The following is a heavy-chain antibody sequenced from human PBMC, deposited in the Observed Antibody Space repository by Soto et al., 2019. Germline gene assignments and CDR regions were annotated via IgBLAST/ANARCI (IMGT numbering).Heavy chain of an antibody. Sequence: GGSLRLSCAASGFTFSTYYMTWVRQAPGKGLEWVASIKNDGSEQYYVDSVKGRFTISRDNAKNSLYLQMNSLRAGDAALYYCSRENWFQDYWGQGTRVTVPS. CDR2: IKNDGSEQ. CDR3: SRENWFQDY. J-gene: IGHJ4*02. CDR1: GFTFSTYY. D-gene: IGHD3-10*01. V-gene: IGHV3-7*03.